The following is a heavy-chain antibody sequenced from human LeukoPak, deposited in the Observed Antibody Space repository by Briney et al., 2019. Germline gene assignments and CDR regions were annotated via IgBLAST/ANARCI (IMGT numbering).Heavy chain of an antibody. Sequence: GGSLRLSCAASGFTFSSYWMNWARQAPGKGLEWVANINHNGNVNYYVDSVKGRFTISRDNAKNSLYLQMSNLRAEDTAVYFCARGGGLDVWGQGATVTVSS. V-gene: IGHV3-7*03. CDR3: ARGGGLDV. D-gene: IGHD3-16*01. J-gene: IGHJ6*02. CDR2: INHNGNVN. CDR1: GFTFSSYW.